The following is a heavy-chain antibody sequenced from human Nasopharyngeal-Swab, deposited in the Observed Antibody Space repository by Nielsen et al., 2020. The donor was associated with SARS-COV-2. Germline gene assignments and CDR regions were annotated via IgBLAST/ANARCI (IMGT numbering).Heavy chain of an antibody. J-gene: IGHJ4*02. V-gene: IGHV4-59*13. CDR2: IYYSGST. CDR1: GGSISSYY. D-gene: IGHD3-9*01. Sequence: SETLSLTCTVSGGSISSYYWSWIRQPPGKGLEWIGYIYYSGSTNYNPSLKSRVTISVDTSKNQFSLKLSSVTAADTAVYYCARGGSYYDILTGYLAFDYWGQGTLVTVSS. CDR3: ARGGSYYDILTGYLAFDY.